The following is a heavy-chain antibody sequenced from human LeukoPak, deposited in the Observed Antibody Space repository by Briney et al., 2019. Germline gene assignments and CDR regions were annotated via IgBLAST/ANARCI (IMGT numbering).Heavy chain of an antibody. CDR1: GFTFSSYA. CDR2: ISGSGGSA. CDR3: AKSNLKYYFDS. J-gene: IGHJ4*02. D-gene: IGHD6-6*01. Sequence: PGGSLRLSCAASGFTFSSYAMNWVRQAPGKGLEWVSLISGSGGSAYYADSVKGRFTVSRDNSKNTLYLQMNSLRAEDTAVYYCAKSNLKYYFDSWGQGTLVTVSS. V-gene: IGHV3-23*01.